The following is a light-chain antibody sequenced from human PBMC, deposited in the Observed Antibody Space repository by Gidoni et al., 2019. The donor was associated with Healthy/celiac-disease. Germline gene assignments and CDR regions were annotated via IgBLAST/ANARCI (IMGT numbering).Light chain of an antibody. Sequence: QSVLPQPPSVSAAPGPRVTNSCTGSSSNIGAGYEVHWYQQLPGTAPKLLMYGNTNRPSGVPDRLSGSKSGTSASLAITGLQAEDEADYYCQSYYSTLSAWVFGGGTKLTVL. CDR2: GNT. V-gene: IGLV1-40*01. J-gene: IGLJ3*02. CDR1: SSNIGAGYE. CDR3: QSYYSTLSAWV.